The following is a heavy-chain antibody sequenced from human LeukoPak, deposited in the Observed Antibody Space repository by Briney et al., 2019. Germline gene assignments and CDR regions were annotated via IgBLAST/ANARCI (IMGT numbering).Heavy chain of an antibody. V-gene: IGHV4-4*02. D-gene: IGHD3-22*01. CDR3: ARGIPGYFGTSGYYYGY. Sequence: SETLSLTCAVSSDSISSNYWWTWVRQPPGKGMEWIGEIHHSGSTNYSTSRKSRVTGSADNSRNDFSLCLTSGSAADTAVYYCARGIPGYFGTSGYYYGYWGQGTLVTVSS. CDR1: SDSISSNYW. J-gene: IGHJ4*02. CDR2: IHHSGST.